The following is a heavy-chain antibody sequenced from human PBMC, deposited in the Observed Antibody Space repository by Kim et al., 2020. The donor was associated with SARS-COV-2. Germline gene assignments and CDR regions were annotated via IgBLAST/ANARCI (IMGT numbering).Heavy chain of an antibody. CDR1: SLSFVAYH. CDR3: ARRQTYDWLFSRMLNAEFDS. D-gene: IGHD3-9*01. V-gene: IGHV4-34*01. Sequence: SETLSLTCAVYSLSFVAYHWSWIRQPPGKGLEWIGAINHRGSATYSSASRSRVTISADTSKSQSLVKLNLVTAADTAVYYWARRQTYDWLFSRMLNAEFDSGDQGTLISVSS. J-gene: IGHJ4*02. CDR2: INHRGSA.